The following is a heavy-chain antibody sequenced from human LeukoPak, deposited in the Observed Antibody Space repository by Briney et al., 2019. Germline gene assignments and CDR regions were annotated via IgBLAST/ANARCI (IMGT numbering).Heavy chain of an antibody. CDR3: ASTLTGYSSGWVDY. CDR2: IYYSGST. Sequence: SETLSLTCTVSGGSISSSSHYWGWIRQPPGKGLEWIGSIYYSGSTYYNPSLKSRVTISVDTSKNQFSLKLSSVTAADTAVYYCASTLTGYSSGWVDYWGQGTLVTVSS. CDR1: GGSISSSSHY. D-gene: IGHD6-19*01. V-gene: IGHV4-39*01. J-gene: IGHJ4*02.